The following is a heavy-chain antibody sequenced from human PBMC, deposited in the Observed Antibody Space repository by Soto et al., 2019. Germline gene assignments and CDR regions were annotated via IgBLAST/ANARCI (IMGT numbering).Heavy chain of an antibody. CDR3: PRVLTTGDAFDI. V-gene: IGHV1-8*01. Sequence: ASVKVSCKASGYTFTSYDINWERAATGQGLERMGWMNPNRGNIAYAHKFKGRVTMNRNNSISTAYMQLSSLSYEDTAVYFCPRVLTTGDAFDIWGQGTMVTGSS. J-gene: IGHJ3*02. CDR1: GYTFTSYD. CDR2: MNPNRGNI. D-gene: IGHD3-10*01.